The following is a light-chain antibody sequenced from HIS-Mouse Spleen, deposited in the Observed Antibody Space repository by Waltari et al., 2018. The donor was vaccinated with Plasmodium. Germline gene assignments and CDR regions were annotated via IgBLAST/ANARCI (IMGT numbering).Light chain of an antibody. J-gene: IGKJ3*01. CDR2: GAS. Sequence: EIVMTTSPATRPVSPGERATFPCRASQRVSSTLAWYQQKPGQAPRLLIYGASTMATGIPARFSGSGSGTEFTLTISSLQSEDFAVYYCQQYNNWSFTFGPGTKVDIK. CDR1: QRVSST. V-gene: IGKV3-15*01. CDR3: QQYNNWSFT.